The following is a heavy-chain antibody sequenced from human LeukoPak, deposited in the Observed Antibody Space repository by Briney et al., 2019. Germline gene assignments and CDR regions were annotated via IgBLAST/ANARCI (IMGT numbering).Heavy chain of an antibody. CDR1: GFTFSSYW. Sequence: GGSLRLSCAASGFTFSSYWMHWVRQAPGKGLVWVSRINSDGSGTNYADSAKGRFTISRDNAKNTLYLQMNSLRAEDTAVYYCARRYCSGGGCDSGWYFDLWGRGTLVTVSS. V-gene: IGHV3-74*01. CDR2: INSDGSGT. J-gene: IGHJ2*01. D-gene: IGHD2-15*01. CDR3: ARRYCSGGGCDSGWYFDL.